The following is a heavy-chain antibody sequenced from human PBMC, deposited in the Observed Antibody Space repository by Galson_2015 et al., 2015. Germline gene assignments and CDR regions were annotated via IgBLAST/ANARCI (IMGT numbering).Heavy chain of an antibody. D-gene: IGHD6-6*01. CDR3: ARVRPTQYYFDY. J-gene: IGHJ4*02. V-gene: IGHV1-46*01. Sequence: SVKVSCKASGYTFTSYYMHWVRQAPGQGLEWMGVINPSGGSTSYAQKFQGRVTMTRDTSTSTVYMELSSLRSEDTAVYYCARVRPTQYYFDYWGQGTLVTVSS. CDR2: INPSGGST. CDR1: GYTFTSYY.